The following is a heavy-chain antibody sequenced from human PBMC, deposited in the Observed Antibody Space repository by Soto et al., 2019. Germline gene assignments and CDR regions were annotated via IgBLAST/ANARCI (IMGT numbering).Heavy chain of an antibody. J-gene: IGHJ4*02. CDR3: ARAKLAAAGTVYY. D-gene: IGHD6-13*01. Sequence: QVQLQESGPGLVKPSETLSLTCTVSGGSVSSDSFYWSWIRQPPGKGLEWIGYTYYSGTTSYNPSLKSRVTISVDTSKNQFSLKLSSVTAADTAVYYCARAKLAAAGTVYYWGQGTLVTVSS. CDR2: TYYSGTT. CDR1: GGSVSSDSFY. V-gene: IGHV4-61*01.